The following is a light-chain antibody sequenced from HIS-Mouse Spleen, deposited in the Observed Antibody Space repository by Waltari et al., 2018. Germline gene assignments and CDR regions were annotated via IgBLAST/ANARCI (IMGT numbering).Light chain of an antibody. CDR2: RNN. V-gene: IGLV1-47*01. Sequence: QSVLTQPPSASGTPGQRVTISCSGSSSNIGSNCVYWYQQLPGTAPKRLIYRNNQRPSGVPDRFSGSKSGTSASLAIGGLRSEDEADYYCAAWDDSLSGYVFGTGTKVTVL. CDR3: AAWDDSLSGYV. CDR1: SSNIGSNC. J-gene: IGLJ1*01.